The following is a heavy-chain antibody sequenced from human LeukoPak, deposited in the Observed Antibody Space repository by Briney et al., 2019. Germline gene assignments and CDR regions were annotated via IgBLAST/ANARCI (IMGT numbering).Heavy chain of an antibody. J-gene: IGHJ2*01. CDR1: GGSFSGYY. Sequence: PSETLSLTCAVYGGSFSGYYWSWIRQPPGKGLEWIGEINHSGSTNYNPSLKSRVTISVDTSKNQFSLKLSSVTAADTAVYYCARVYCGGDCYYHYWYFDLWGRGTLVTVSS. CDR3: ARVYCGGDCYYHYWYFDL. D-gene: IGHD2-21*02. V-gene: IGHV4-34*01. CDR2: INHSGST.